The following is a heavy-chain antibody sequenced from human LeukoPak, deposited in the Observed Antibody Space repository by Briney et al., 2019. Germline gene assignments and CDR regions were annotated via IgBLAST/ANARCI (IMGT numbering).Heavy chain of an antibody. J-gene: IGHJ4*02. CDR1: GFSFTSHW. D-gene: IGHD1-14*01. CDR3: VRVGSGTTRDY. Sequence: GGSLRLSCAASGFSFTSHWMHWVRHAPGKGLVWVSRISSDGSSTSYADSVKGRFTMSRDNAKNTLYPQMNSLRAEDTAVYYCVRVGSGTTRDYWGQGTLATVSS. CDR2: ISSDGSST. V-gene: IGHV3-74*01.